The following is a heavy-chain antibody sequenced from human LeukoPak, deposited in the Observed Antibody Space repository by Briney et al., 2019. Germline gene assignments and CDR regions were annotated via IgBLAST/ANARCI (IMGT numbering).Heavy chain of an antibody. CDR1: GFTFSNYW. D-gene: IGHD2-2*01. CDR3: ARAMMEYQLLPAYYFDY. J-gene: IGHJ4*02. V-gene: IGHV3-74*01. CDR2: IHTDGSIT. Sequence: PGGSLRLSCVASGFTFSNYWMHWVRQAPGKGLVWVSRIHTDGSITNYADSVKGRFTISRDNAKNTLYLQMNSLRAEDTAVYYCARAMMEYQLLPAYYFDYWGQGTLVTVSS.